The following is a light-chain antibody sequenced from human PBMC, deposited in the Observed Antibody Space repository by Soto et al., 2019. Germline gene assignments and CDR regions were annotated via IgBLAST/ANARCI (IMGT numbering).Light chain of an antibody. V-gene: IGKV3-20*01. CDR2: GAS. Sequence: EIVLTQSPGTLSLSPGEGVTLSCRAAQHISSNYVAWYQQRPGQAPRLLIYGASSRAIGIPDRFSGSGSGTDFTLTIRRLETEDFAMYYCQHYGSSSITFGQGTRLEIK. CDR1: QHISSNY. J-gene: IGKJ5*01. CDR3: QHYGSSSIT.